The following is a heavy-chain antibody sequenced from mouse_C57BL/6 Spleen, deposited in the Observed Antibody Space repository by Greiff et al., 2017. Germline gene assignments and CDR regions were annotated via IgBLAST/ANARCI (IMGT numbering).Heavy chain of an antibody. Sequence: EVQLVESGPGMVKPSQSLSLTCTVTGYSITSGYDWHWIRHFPGNKLEWMGYISYSGSTNYNPSLKSRISITHDTSKNHFFLKLNSVTTEDTATYYCARDRKGYAMDYWGQGTSVTVSS. CDR1: GYSITSGYD. CDR2: ISYSGST. V-gene: IGHV3-1*01. CDR3: ARDRKGYAMDY. J-gene: IGHJ4*01.